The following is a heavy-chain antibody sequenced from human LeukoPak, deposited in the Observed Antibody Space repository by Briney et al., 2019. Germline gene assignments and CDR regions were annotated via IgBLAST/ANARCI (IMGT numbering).Heavy chain of an antibody. CDR3: ARRYYYDSSGDEDAFDI. J-gene: IGHJ3*02. CDR1: GGSISSGSYY. CDR2: IYTSGST. Sequence: SETLSLTCTVSGGSISSGSYYWSWIRQPAGKGLEWIGRIYTSGSTNYNPSLKSRVTISVDTSKNQFSLKLSSVTAADTAVYYCARRYYYDSSGDEDAFDIWGQGTMVTVSS. D-gene: IGHD3-22*01. V-gene: IGHV4-61*02.